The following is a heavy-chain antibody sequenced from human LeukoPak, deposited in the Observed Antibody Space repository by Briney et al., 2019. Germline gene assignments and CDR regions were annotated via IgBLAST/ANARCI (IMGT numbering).Heavy chain of an antibody. J-gene: IGHJ6*02. D-gene: IGHD6-13*01. CDR1: GYTFTGYY. V-gene: IGHV1-2*02. CDR2: INPNSGGT. CDR3: ARVAAAGTGGPYYYDGMDV. Sequence: EASAKVSCKASGYTFTGYYMHWVRQAPGQGLEWMGWINPNSGGTNYAQKFQGRVTMTRDTSISTAYMELSRLRSDDTAVNDCARVAAAGTGGPYYYDGMDVWGQGTTVTVSS.